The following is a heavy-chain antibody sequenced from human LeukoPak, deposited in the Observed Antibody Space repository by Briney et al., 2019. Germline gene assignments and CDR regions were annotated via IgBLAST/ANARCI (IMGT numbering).Heavy chain of an antibody. Sequence: PGGSLRLSCAASGFTFSSYWMHWVRQAPGKGLEWVSAISASGGDTYYADSVKGQFTISRDNSKNTLYLQMNSLRAEDTAVYYCAKDEGGPGTISDYWGQGTLVTVSS. CDR3: AKDEGGPGTISDY. D-gene: IGHD1-1*01. CDR1: GFTFSSYW. J-gene: IGHJ4*02. V-gene: IGHV3-23*01. CDR2: ISASGGDT.